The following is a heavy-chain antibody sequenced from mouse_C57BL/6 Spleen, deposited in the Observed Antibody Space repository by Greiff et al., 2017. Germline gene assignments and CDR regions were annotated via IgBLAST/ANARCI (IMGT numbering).Heavy chain of an antibody. CDR1: GYAFSSYW. J-gene: IGHJ1*03. Sequence: QVQLKQSGAELVKPGASVKISCKASGYAFSSYWMNWVKQRPGKGLEWIGQIYPGDGDTNYNGKFKGKATLTADKSSSTAYMQLSSLTSEDSAVYFCARQGTTVVAPYFDVWGTGTTVTVSS. V-gene: IGHV1-80*01. D-gene: IGHD1-1*01. CDR3: ARQGTTVVAPYFDV. CDR2: IYPGDGDT.